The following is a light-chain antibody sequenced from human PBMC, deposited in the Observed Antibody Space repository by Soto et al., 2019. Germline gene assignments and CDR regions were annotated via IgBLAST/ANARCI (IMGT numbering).Light chain of an antibody. J-gene: IGKJ5*01. V-gene: IGKV1-9*01. CDR1: QGISNY. CDR3: QQLNSYPIT. CDR2: AAS. Sequence: IQFTPSXXFXXXXVXXXVXXACXASQGISNYLAWYQQKPGKAPKLLIYAASTLQSGVPSSFSGSGSGTEFTLTISSLQPEDFATYYCQQLNSYPITFGQGTRLEIK.